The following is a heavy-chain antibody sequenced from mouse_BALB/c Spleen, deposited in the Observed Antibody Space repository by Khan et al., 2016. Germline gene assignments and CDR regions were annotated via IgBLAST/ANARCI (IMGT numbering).Heavy chain of an antibody. V-gene: IGHV1-7*01. CDR1: DYTFTTYW. CDR2: IKPSTGST. D-gene: IGHD1-1*01. CDR3: AREGGYYHGRSWYFDV. J-gene: IGHJ1*01. Sequence: QVQLQQSGAELAKPGASVKMSCKASDYTFTTYWMHGVKQRPGQGLEWIGYIKPSTGSTEYNQRFKDKATLTAGKSSSTAYMQLSSLTSEDSAVYSLAREGGYYHGRSWYFDVWGAGTTVTVSS.